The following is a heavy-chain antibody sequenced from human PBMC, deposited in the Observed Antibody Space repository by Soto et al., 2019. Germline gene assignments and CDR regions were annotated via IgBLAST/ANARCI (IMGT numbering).Heavy chain of an antibody. CDR3: ARGRYCLTGRCFPNWFES. J-gene: IGHJ5*01. V-gene: IGHV4-30-4*01. CDR2: IYKSATT. D-gene: IGHD7-27*01. Sequence: QVQLLESGPGLVKPSQTLSLTCSVSGDSISNLDYFWAWIRQPPGQALEYIGYIYKSATTYYNPSLESRVAFSVDTSKSQFSLNVTSVTAADTAVYFCARGRYCLTGRCFPNWFESWGQGALVTVSS. CDR1: GDSISNLDYF.